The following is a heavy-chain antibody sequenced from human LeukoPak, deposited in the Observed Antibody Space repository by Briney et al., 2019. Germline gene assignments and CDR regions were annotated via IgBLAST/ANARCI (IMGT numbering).Heavy chain of an antibody. V-gene: IGHV1-2*02. D-gene: IGHD6-13*01. J-gene: IGHJ5*02. CDR1: GYTFTTKY. CDR3: ARGAGSSWFDP. CDR2: INPNTGGT. Sequence: ASVKLCCKASGYTFTTKYIHWVRQAPGQGLEWMGWINPNTGGTQYAQKFQGRVTMTRDTSISTAYVELTSLRSDDTAVYYCARGAGSSWFDPWGQGTLVTVSS.